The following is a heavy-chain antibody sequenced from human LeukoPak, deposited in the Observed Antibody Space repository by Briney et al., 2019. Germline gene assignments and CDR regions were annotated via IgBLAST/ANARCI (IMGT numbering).Heavy chain of an antibody. CDR2: IYYTGEA. Sequence: PSETLSLTCTVSGDSITSFYWSWIRQSPGKGLEYLGYIYYTGEANYNPSLRSRLTMSLDTSRNQFSLKLTSVTAADTAVYFCVKTARVAAHWGQGILVTVSS. J-gene: IGHJ4*02. D-gene: IGHD2-15*01. CDR3: VKTARVAAH. CDR1: GDSITSFY. V-gene: IGHV4-59*08.